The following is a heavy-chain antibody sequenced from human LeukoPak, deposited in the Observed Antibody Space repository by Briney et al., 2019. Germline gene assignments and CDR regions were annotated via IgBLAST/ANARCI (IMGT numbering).Heavy chain of an antibody. CDR1: GYSFTTYD. J-gene: IGHJ4*02. CDR2: MDPNSGNT. D-gene: IGHD2-21*02. Sequence: GASVKVSCKASGYSFTTYDINWVRQATGQGLEWMGWMDPNSGNTGYAQKFQGRVTMTRNTSISTAHMELSSLRSEDTAVYYCAREFRVVTPTQGDDYWGQGTLLTVSS. CDR3: AREFRVVTPTQGDDY. V-gene: IGHV1-8*01.